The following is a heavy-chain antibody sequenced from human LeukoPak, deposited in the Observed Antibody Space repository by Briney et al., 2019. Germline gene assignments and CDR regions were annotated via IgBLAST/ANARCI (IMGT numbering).Heavy chain of an antibody. CDR3: ARVAIFGVVITTQKWFDP. V-gene: IGHV4-59*11. J-gene: IGHJ5*02. D-gene: IGHD3-3*01. Sequence: SETLSLTCVVSGGSISSRYWSWIRQPPGKGLEWIGNIYYSGSTSYNPSLKSRVTMSVDTSKNQFSLNLSSVTAADTAVYYCARVAIFGVVITTQKWFDPWGQGTLVTVSS. CDR2: IYYSGST. CDR1: GGSISSRY.